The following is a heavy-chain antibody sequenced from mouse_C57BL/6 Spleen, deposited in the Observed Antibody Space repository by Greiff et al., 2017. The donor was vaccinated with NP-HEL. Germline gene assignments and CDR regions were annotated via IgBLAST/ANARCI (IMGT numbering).Heavy chain of an antibody. D-gene: IGHD2-3*01. CDR1: GFTFSSYA. J-gene: IGHJ4*01. CDR2: ISDGGSYT. CDR3: ARDPFDGDYAMDY. V-gene: IGHV5-4*01. Sequence: EVNLVESGGGLVKPGGSLKLSCAASGFTFSSYAMSWVRQTPEKRLEWVATISDGGSYTYYPDNVKGRFTISRDNAKNNLYLQMSHLKSEDTAMYYCARDPFDGDYAMDYWGQGTSVTVSS.